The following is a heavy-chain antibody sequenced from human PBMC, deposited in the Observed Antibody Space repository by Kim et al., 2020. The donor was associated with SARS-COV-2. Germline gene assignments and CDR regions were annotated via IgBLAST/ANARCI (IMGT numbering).Heavy chain of an antibody. D-gene: IGHD3-9*01. CDR1: GYTLTELS. CDR2: FDPEDGET. Sequence: ASVKVSCKVSGYTLTELSMHWVRQAPGKGLEWMGGFDPEDGETIYAQKFQGRVTMTEDTSTDTAYMELSSLRSEDTAVYYCATAKLDLDILTRDWGQGTLIAVSS. J-gene: IGHJ4*02. V-gene: IGHV1-24*01. CDR3: ATAKLDLDILTRD.